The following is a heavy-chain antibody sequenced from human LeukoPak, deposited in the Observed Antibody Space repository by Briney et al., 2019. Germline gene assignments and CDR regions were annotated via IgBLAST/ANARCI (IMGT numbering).Heavy chain of an antibody. J-gene: IGHJ4*02. CDR2: ISYDGSNK. D-gene: IGHD2-2*01. V-gene: IGHV3-30*03. CDR1: GFTFSSYG. CDR3: ARDLVSPRVDY. Sequence: PGGSLRLSCAASGFTFSSYGMHWVRQAPGKGLEWVAVISYDGSNKYYADSVKGRFTISRDNSKNTLYLQMNSLRAEDTAVYYCARDLVSPRVDYWGQGTPVTVSS.